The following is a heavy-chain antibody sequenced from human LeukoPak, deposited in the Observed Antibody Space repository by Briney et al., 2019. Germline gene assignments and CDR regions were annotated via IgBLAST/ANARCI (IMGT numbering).Heavy chain of an antibody. Sequence: WASVKVSCKASGYTFTSYAMHWVRQAPGQRLEWMGWINAGNGNTKYSQKFQGRVTITRDTSASTAYMELSSLRSEDTAVYYCARITAYYYGSGSQYNYFDYWGQGTLVTVSS. V-gene: IGHV1-3*01. CDR2: INAGNGNT. CDR1: GYTFTSYA. J-gene: IGHJ4*02. CDR3: ARITAYYYGSGSQYNYFDY. D-gene: IGHD3-10*01.